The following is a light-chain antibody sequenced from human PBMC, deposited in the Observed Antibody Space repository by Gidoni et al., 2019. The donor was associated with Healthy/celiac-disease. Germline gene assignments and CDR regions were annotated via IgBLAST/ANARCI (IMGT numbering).Light chain of an antibody. CDR2: AAS. J-gene: IGKJ1*01. CDR1: QSISSY. Sequence: DIQMTQSPSSLSASVGDRVTITCRASQSISSYLNLYQQKPGKAPKLLIYAASSLQSGVPSRFSVSGSGTDFTLTISSLQPEDFATYYCQQSYSTPTFGQGTKVEIK. V-gene: IGKV1-39*01. CDR3: QQSYSTPT.